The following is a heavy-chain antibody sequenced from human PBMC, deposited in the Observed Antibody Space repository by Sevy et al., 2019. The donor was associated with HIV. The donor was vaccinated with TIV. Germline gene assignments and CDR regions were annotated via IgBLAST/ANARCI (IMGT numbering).Heavy chain of an antibody. CDR1: GFSFSSYG. V-gene: IGHV3-30*18. D-gene: IGHD6-13*01. J-gene: IGHJ4*02. Sequence: GGSLRLSCAASGFSFSSYGMHWVRQAPSKGLEWVAVISYDGSNKYYADSVKGRFTISRDNSNNTLYLQMTSLRAEDRAVYYCAKSPAAAGASFESWGQGVLVTVSS. CDR2: ISYDGSNK. CDR3: AKSPAAAGASFES.